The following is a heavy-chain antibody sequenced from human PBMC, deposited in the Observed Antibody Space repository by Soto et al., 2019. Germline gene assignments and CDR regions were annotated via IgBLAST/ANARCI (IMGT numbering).Heavy chain of an antibody. D-gene: IGHD3-3*01. CDR1: GFTFSNYA. V-gene: IGHV3-23*01. J-gene: IGHJ4*02. CDR3: AKPDGAHRGFWDY. CDR2: ISGSGGST. Sequence: GGSLRLSCAASGFTFSNYAMSWVRQAPGKGLEWVSGISGSGGSTNYADSVKGRFTISRDNPKNTLYLQMNSLRAEDTAVYYCAKPDGAHRGFWDYWGQGTLVTVSS.